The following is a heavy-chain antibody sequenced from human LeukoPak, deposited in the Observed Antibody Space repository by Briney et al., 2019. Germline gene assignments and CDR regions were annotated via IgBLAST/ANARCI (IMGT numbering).Heavy chain of an antibody. J-gene: IGHJ4*02. CDR1: GFTFTNYD. CDR3: AKRGGGLRIAAADLFDH. Sequence: GGSLRLSCAASGFTFTNYDIHWVRQAPGKGLEWVAVISYDGNNKDYVDSVKGRFAISRDNSKNTLYLQMNSLRAEDTAVYYCAKRGGGLRIAAADLFDHWGQGTQVTVSS. CDR2: ISYDGNNK. D-gene: IGHD6-13*01. V-gene: IGHV3-30*18.